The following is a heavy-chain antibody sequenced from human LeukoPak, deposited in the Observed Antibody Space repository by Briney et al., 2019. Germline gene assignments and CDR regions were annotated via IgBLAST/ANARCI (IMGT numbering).Heavy chain of an antibody. Sequence: SETLSLTCTVSGGSISSYYWSWIRQPPGKGLEWIGYIYYSGSTNYNPSLKSRVTISVDTSKNQFSLKLSSVTAADTAVYYCARGAGYSSGWYSIKYYFDYWGQGTLVTVSS. J-gene: IGHJ4*02. CDR3: ARGAGYSSGWYSIKYYFDY. D-gene: IGHD6-19*01. CDR2: IYYSGST. CDR1: GGSISSYY. V-gene: IGHV4-59*12.